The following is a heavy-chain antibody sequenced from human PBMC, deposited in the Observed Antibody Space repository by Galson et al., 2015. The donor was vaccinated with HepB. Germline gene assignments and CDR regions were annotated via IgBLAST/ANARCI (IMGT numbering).Heavy chain of an antibody. D-gene: IGHD6-19*01. V-gene: IGHV7-4-1*02. J-gene: IGHJ6*02. Sequence: SVKVSCKASGYTFSSNVINWVRQAPGQGLEWMGWINTNTGIPTYAQVFTGRFVFSLDTSGTTAYLHISSLKAEDTAVYYCAIGTSGWYISRGMDVWAKGQRSPSP. CDR1: GYTFSSNV. CDR2: INTNTGIP. CDR3: AIGTSGWYISRGMDV.